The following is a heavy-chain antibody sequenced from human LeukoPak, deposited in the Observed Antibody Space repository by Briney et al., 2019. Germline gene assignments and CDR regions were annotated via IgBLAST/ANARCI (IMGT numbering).Heavy chain of an antibody. V-gene: IGHV1-24*01. CDR1: GYTLTELS. D-gene: IGHD6-6*01. Sequence: ASVKVSCKVSGYTLTELSMHWVRQAPGTVLEWKGGFDPEDGETTYAQKFQGRVTMTEDTSTDTAYMELSSLRSKDTAVYYCATGEHSVVAARYTFDYWGQGTLVTVSS. CDR2: FDPEDGET. CDR3: ATGEHSVVAARYTFDY. J-gene: IGHJ4*02.